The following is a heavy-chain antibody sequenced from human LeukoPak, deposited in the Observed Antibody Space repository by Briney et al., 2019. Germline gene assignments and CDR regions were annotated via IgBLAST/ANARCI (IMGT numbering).Heavy chain of an antibody. CDR2: ISGSGDST. D-gene: IGHD5-24*01. Sequence: GGSLRLSCAASGFIFSSYAMSWVRQAPGKGLEWVSVISGSGDSTYYADSVKGRFTISRDNSKNTLYLQMNSLRAEDTAVYFCAKDPSENNYYFDYWGQGTLVTVSS. CDR3: AKDPSENNYYFDY. J-gene: IGHJ4*02. V-gene: IGHV3-23*01. CDR1: GFIFSSYA.